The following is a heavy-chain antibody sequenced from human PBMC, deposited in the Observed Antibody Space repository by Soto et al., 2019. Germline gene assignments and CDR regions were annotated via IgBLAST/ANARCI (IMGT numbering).Heavy chain of an antibody. Sequence: QVQLVESGGGVVQPGRSLRLSCAASGFTFSSYGMHWVRQAPGKGLEWVAVIWYDGSNKYYADSVKGRFTISRDNSKNKLYLQMNSLRAEDTAVYYCAREHLRGDQYYYYGMDVWGQGTTVTVSS. D-gene: IGHD4-17*01. CDR1: GFTFSSYG. CDR3: AREHLRGDQYYYYGMDV. CDR2: IWYDGSNK. V-gene: IGHV3-33*01. J-gene: IGHJ6*02.